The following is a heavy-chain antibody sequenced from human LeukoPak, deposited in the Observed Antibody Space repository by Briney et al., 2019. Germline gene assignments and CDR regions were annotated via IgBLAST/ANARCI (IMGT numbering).Heavy chain of an antibody. CDR2: IYSGDSDT. Sequence: GESLKISCKDSGYSFTSYWIGWVRQMPGKGLEWMGIIYSGDSDTRYSPSFQGQVTISADKSINTAYLQWSSLKASGTAIYYCARRGEAMDPFDYWGQGTLVTVSS. CDR3: ARRGEAMDPFDY. V-gene: IGHV5-51*01. CDR1: GYSFTSYW. D-gene: IGHD5-18*01. J-gene: IGHJ4*02.